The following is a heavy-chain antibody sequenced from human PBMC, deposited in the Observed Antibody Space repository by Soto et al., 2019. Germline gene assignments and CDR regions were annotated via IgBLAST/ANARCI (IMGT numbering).Heavy chain of an antibody. CDR2: IYYSGST. CDR1: GGSISSSSYY. J-gene: IGHJ6*02. CDR3: ASHYYDILTGYPPRYYGMDV. D-gene: IGHD3-9*01. V-gene: IGHV4-39*01. Sequence: SETLSLTCTVSGGSISSSSYYWGWIRQPPGKGLEWIGSIYYSGSTYYNPSLKSRVTISVDTSKKQFSLKLSSVTAADTAVYYCASHYYDILTGYPPRYYGMDVWGQGTTVTVSS.